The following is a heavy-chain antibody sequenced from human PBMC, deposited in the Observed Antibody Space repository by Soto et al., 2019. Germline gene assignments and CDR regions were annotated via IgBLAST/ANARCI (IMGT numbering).Heavy chain of an antibody. CDR1: GFTFTSSA. D-gene: IGHD4-17*01. V-gene: IGHV1-58*02. CDR3: AAFTTHDYGDYGRPY. Sequence: SVKVSCKASGFTFTSSAMQWVRQARGQRLEWIGWIVVGSGNTNYAQKFQERVTITRDMSTSTAYMELSSLRSEDTAVYYCAAFTTHDYGDYGRPYWGQGTLVTVSS. CDR2: IVVGSGNT. J-gene: IGHJ4*02.